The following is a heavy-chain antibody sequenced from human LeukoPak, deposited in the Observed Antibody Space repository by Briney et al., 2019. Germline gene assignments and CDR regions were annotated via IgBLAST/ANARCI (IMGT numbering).Heavy chain of an antibody. J-gene: IGHJ5*02. CDR2: INSDGSDT. CDR1: GFTFTAYW. V-gene: IGHV3-74*01. D-gene: IGHD4-17*01. CDR3: ARDGDDYGENWFDP. Sequence: GGSLRLSCAASGFTFTAYWIHWVRQAPGKGLVWVSRINSDGSDTGYADSVKGRFTISRDNAKNTVSLQMSNLRADDTAVYYCARDGDDYGENWFDPWGQGTLVTVSS.